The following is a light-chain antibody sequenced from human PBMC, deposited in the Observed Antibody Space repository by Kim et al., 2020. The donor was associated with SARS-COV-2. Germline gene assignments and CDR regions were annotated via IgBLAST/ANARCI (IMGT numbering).Light chain of an antibody. Sequence: DIQMTQSPSSLSASVGDRVTITCRASQGISNYLAWYQQKPGKVPKLLIYAASTLQSGVPSRFSDSGSGTDFTFTISSLQPEDVATYYCQKYNSAPPTFGQGTKLEI. CDR2: AAS. V-gene: IGKV1-27*01. J-gene: IGKJ2*01. CDR1: QGISNY. CDR3: QKYNSAPPT.